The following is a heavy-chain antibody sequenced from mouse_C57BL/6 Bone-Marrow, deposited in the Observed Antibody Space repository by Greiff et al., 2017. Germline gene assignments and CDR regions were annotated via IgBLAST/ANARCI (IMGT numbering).Heavy chain of an antibody. CDR2: ISSGGDYI. CDR3: TRDYYGSVDY. Sequence: EVMLVESGEGLVKPGGSLKLSCAASGFTFSSYAMSWARQTPEKRLEWVAYISSGGDYIYYADTVKGRFTISRDNARNTLYLQMSSLKSEDTAMYYCTRDYYGSVDYWGQGTTLTVSS. V-gene: IGHV5-9-1*02. D-gene: IGHD1-1*01. J-gene: IGHJ2*01. CDR1: GFTFSSYA.